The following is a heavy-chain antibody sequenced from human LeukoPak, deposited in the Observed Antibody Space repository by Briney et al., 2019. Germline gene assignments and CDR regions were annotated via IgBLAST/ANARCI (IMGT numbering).Heavy chain of an antibody. V-gene: IGHV4-39*01. CDR2: IYYSGST. D-gene: IGHD3-10*01. Sequence: SETLSLTCNVSGGSISSSGYYWGWIRQSPGKGLEWIGSIYYSGSTYSSPSLKSRVTISVDTSKNQFSLKLSSVTAADTAVYYCARHYYGSGSYYKSSPWFDPWGRGTLVTVSS. CDR3: ARHYYGSGSYYKSSPWFDP. CDR1: GGSISSSGYY. J-gene: IGHJ5*02.